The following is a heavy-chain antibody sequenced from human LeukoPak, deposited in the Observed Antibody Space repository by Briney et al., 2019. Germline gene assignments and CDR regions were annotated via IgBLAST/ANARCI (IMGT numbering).Heavy chain of an antibody. CDR2: INPNSGGT. CDR1: GYTFTDYY. Sequence: ASVKVSCRASGYTFTDYYMHWVRQAPGRGLEWMGWINPNSGGTKYAQKFQGRVIMTRDITSAYMELSRLTSDDTAVYYCARSVAATPCNWFDPWGQGTLVTVSS. V-gene: IGHV1-2*02. J-gene: IGHJ5*02. CDR3: ARSVAATPCNWFDP. D-gene: IGHD2-15*01.